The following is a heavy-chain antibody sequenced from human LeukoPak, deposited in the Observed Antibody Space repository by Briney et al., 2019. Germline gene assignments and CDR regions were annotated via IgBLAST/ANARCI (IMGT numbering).Heavy chain of an antibody. CDR3: ARGVSNSRGDWLDP. CDR1: GDSVSSNTAA. Sequence: SQTLSLTCAISGDSVSSNTAAWNWVRQSLSRGLEWLGRTYYRSKWYNDYALSLRGRITINPDTSKNQFSLQLNFVTPEDTAVYFCARGVSNSRGDWLDPWGQGTLVTVSS. CDR2: TYYRSKWYN. J-gene: IGHJ5*02. D-gene: IGHD4-23*01. V-gene: IGHV6-1*01.